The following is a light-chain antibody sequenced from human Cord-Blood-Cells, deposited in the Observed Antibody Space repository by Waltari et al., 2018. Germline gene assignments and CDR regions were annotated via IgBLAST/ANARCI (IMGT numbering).Light chain of an antibody. CDR2: GAS. CDR3: QQYNNWPGT. CDR1: QSVSSN. Sequence: EIVMTQSSATLSVSPGERVTLSCRASQSVSSNLAWYQQKPGQAPRLLIYGASTRATGIPARFSGSGSGTEFTLTISSLQSEDFAVYYCQQYNNWPGTFGQGTKLEIK. J-gene: IGKJ2*01. V-gene: IGKV3-15*01.